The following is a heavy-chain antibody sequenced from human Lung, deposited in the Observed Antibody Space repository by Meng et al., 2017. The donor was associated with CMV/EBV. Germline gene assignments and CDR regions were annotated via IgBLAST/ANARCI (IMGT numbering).Heavy chain of an antibody. CDR3: AHRQRVPDAYRIRYDAFDI. Sequence: SGXXLVXPTQTLTLTCTFSGFSLSPSGVGVSWIRQPPGKALEWLVLIYWNDDKRYSSSLKSRLTITKDTTKDQVVLTMTNMDPVDTATYYCAHRQRVPDAYRIRYDAFDIWXQGTMVTVSS. J-gene: IGHJ3*02. CDR1: GFSLSPSGVG. V-gene: IGHV2-5*01. CDR2: IYWNDDK. D-gene: IGHD2-2*01.